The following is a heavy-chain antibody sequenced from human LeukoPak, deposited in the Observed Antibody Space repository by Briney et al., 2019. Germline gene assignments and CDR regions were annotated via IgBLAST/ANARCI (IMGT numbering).Heavy chain of an antibody. J-gene: IGHJ5*02. CDR2: IYPGDSDT. D-gene: IGHD1-7*01. Sequence: GESLKISCKGSGCSFTSYWIGWVRQMPGKGLEWMGIIYPGDSDTRYSPSFQGQVTISADKSISTAYLQWSSLKASDTAMYYCARHGGYNWNYEALDWFDPWGQGTLVTVSS. CDR3: ARHGGYNWNYEALDWFDP. CDR1: GCSFTSYW. V-gene: IGHV5-51*01.